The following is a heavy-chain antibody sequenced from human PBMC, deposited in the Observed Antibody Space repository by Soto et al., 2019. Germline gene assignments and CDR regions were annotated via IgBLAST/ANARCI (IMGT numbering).Heavy chain of an antibody. CDR2: INPSGGST. Sequence: ASVKVSCKASGYTFTSYYMHWLRQAPGQGLEWMGIINPSGGSTSYAQKFQGRVTMTRDTSTSKVYMELSSLRSDATAVYYCARDLRNWNGPDPFDIWGQGTMVTVS. CDR3: ARDLRNWNGPDPFDI. V-gene: IGHV1-46*03. D-gene: IGHD1-1*01. CDR1: GYTFTSYY. J-gene: IGHJ3*02.